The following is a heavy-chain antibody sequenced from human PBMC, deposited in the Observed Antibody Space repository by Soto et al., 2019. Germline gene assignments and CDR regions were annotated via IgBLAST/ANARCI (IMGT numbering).Heavy chain of an antibody. CDR2: SSTYNGDT. D-gene: IGHD6-13*01. CDR1: GYTFTSYG. J-gene: IGHJ5*02. CDR3: ERDALRSSSWRQTLSPCES. Sequence: QVQLVQSGAAVKKPGASVKVSCKASGYTFTSYGINWLRQAPGQGLEWMGWSSTYNGDTNDAQKLQGRVTWSTGTTKSTDYMALRKLRSDDTAVYDLERDALRSSSWRQTLSPCESWGEGTLVTVSS. V-gene: IGHV1-18*01.